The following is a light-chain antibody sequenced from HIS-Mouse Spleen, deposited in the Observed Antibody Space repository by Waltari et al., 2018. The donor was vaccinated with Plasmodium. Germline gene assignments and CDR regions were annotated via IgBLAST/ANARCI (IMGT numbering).Light chain of an antibody. CDR1: AFPKKY. V-gene: IGLV3-10*01. J-gene: IGLJ3*02. CDR2: EDS. CDR3: YSTDSSGNHRV. Sequence: SYELTQPPSVSVSPGQTARITCPGDAFPKKYAYWYQQKSGQAPVLVIYEDSKRPPGSPEGFSGSSSGTMATLTISGAQVEDEADYYCYSTDSSGNHRVFGGGTKLTVL.